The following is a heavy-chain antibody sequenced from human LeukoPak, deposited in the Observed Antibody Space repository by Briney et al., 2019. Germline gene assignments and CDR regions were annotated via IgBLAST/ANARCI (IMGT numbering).Heavy chain of an antibody. D-gene: IGHD3-10*01. CDR3: ARDTPYYGSGSYFEKNDY. J-gene: IGHJ4*02. CDR2: IKQDGSEK. Sequence: GGSLRLSCAASGFTLSSYWMSWVRLAPGKGLEWVANIKQDGSEKYYVDSVKGRFTISRDNAKNSLYLQMNSLRAEDTAVYYCARDTPYYGSGSYFEKNDYWGQGTLVTVSS. CDR1: GFTLSSYW. V-gene: IGHV3-7*01.